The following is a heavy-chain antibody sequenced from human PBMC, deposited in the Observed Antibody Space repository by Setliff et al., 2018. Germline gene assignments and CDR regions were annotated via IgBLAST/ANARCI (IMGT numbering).Heavy chain of an antibody. J-gene: IGHJ4*02. CDR1: GGSISGYY. CDR2: IYYTGTT. Sequence: TLSLTCTVSGGSISGYYWSWIRQPPGKELEWIGYIYYTGTTNYNPSLKSRVTISVDTSESQFSLRLTSVTAADTAVYYCAREGSRDRSHFDSWGQGILVTVSS. D-gene: IGHD3-10*01. CDR3: AREGSRDRSHFDS. V-gene: IGHV4-4*08.